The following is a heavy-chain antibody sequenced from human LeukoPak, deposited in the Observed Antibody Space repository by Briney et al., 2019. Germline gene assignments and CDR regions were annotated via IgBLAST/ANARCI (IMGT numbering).Heavy chain of an antibody. Sequence: GGSLRLSCAASGFTFSSYAMSWVRQAPGKGLEWVSAISGSGGSTYYADSVKGRFTISRDNSKNTLYLQMNSLRAEVTAVYYCAKVVGTYYDSSGYPSCFDYWGQGTLVTVSS. D-gene: IGHD3-22*01. CDR2: ISGSGGST. CDR3: AKVVGTYYDSSGYPSCFDY. CDR1: GFTFSSYA. J-gene: IGHJ4*02. V-gene: IGHV3-23*01.